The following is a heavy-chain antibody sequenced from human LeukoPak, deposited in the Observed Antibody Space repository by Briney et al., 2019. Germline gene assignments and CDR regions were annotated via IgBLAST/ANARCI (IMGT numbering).Heavy chain of an antibody. V-gene: IGHV4-34*01. CDR2: INHSGST. Sequence: NPSETLSLTCAVYGGSFSGYYWSWIRQPPGKGLEWIGEINHSGSTNYNPSLKSRVTISVGTSKNQFSLKLSSVTAADTAVYYCARRGKRQLMNDGMDVWGQGTTVTVSS. J-gene: IGHJ6*02. D-gene: IGHD2-2*01. CDR3: ARRGKRQLMNDGMDV. CDR1: GGSFSGYY.